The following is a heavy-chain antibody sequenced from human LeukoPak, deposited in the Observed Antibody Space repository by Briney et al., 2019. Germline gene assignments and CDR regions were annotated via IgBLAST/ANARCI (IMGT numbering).Heavy chain of an antibody. Sequence: GASVKVSCKASGYTFSGYYSHWVRQAPGQGLEWMGWINPNSGGTNYAQNFQGRVTMTRDTSISTAYMELSRLISDDTAVYYCARGSAEKDYDSSGFDYWGQGNLVTVSS. CDR1: GYTFSGYY. CDR2: INPNSGGT. CDR3: ARGSAEKDYDSSGFDY. D-gene: IGHD3-22*01. J-gene: IGHJ4*02. V-gene: IGHV1-2*02.